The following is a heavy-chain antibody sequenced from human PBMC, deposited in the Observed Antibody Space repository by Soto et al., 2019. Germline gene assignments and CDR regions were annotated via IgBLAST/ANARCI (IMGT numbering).Heavy chain of an antibody. CDR2: IKSKTDGGTT. CDR1: GFTFSNAW. J-gene: IGHJ6*02. Sequence: RGSLRLSCAASGFTFSNAWMNWVRQAPGKGLEWVGRIKSKTDGGTTDYAAPVKGRFTISRDDSKNTLYLQMNSLKTEDTAVYYCTTLSPTIFGVVLMDVWGQGITGYVS. D-gene: IGHD3-3*01. V-gene: IGHV3-15*07. CDR3: TTLSPTIFGVVLMDV.